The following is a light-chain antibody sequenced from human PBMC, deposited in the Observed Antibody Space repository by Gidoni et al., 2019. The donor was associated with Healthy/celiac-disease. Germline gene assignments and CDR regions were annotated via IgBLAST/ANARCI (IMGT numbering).Light chain of an antibody. V-gene: IGLV2-23*03. Sequence: QSALPQPASVSGSPGQPITISCTGTSSDVGSYNLVSWYQQHPGKDPKLMIYEGSKRPSGVSNRFSGSKSGNTASLTISGLQAEDEADYYCCSYAGSSTFEVFGGGTKLTVL. J-gene: IGLJ3*02. CDR2: EGS. CDR1: SSDVGSYNL. CDR3: CSYAGSSTFEV.